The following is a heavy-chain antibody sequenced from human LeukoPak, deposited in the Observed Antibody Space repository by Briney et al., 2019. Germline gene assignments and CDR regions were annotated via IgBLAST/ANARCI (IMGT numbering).Heavy chain of an antibody. Sequence: GGSLRLSCAASGFTFSRYSMLWVREAPGKGLEGVSSISNISSFIYYADSVKGRFTIPRDNAKNSLYLQMNSLRAEDTAVYYCARDPPLGSCSTISCPHLDYWGQGTLVTVSS. J-gene: IGHJ4*02. D-gene: IGHD2-2*01. CDR1: GFTFSRYS. CDR3: ARDPPLGSCSTISCPHLDY. CDR2: ISNISSFI. V-gene: IGHV3-21*01.